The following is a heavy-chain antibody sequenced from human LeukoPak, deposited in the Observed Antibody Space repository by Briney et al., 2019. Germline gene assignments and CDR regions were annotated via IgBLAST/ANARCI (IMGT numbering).Heavy chain of an antibody. D-gene: IGHD1-26*01. J-gene: IGHJ6*02. CDR1: GFTFSSYW. CDR3: ARYSGSYEVNYYYYYGMDV. V-gene: IGHV3-7*03. Sequence: GGSLRLSCAASGFTFSSYWMSWVRQAPGKGLEWEANIKQDGSEKYYVDSVKGRFTISRDNAKNSLYLQMNSLRAEDTAVYYCARYSGSYEVNYYYYYGMDVWGQGTTVTVSS. CDR2: IKQDGSEK.